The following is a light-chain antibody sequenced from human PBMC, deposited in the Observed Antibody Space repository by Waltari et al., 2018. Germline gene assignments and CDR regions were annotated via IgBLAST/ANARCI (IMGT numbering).Light chain of an antibody. Sequence: EIVLTQSPATLSLSPGAGATLSCRASQSVSSYLAWYQQKPGQAPRLLIYDASNRATGIPARFSGSGSGTDFTLTISSLEPEDFAVYYCQQRSNWPPMYTFGQGTKLEIK. CDR3: QQRSNWPPMYT. J-gene: IGKJ2*01. V-gene: IGKV3-11*01. CDR1: QSVSSY. CDR2: DAS.